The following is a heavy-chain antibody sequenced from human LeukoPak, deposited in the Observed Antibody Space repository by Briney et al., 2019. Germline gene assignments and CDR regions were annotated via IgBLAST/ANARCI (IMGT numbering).Heavy chain of an antibody. D-gene: IGHD3-10*01. CDR2: IYYSGST. CDR3: ARSSSFRGVPFDY. CDR1: GGSISSYY. J-gene: IGHJ4*02. Sequence: PSETLSLTCTVSGGSISSYYWSWIRQPPGKGLERIGYIYYSGSTNYNPSLKSRVTISVDTSKNQFSLKLSSVTAADTAVYYCARSSSFRGVPFDYWGQGTLVTVSS. V-gene: IGHV4-59*01.